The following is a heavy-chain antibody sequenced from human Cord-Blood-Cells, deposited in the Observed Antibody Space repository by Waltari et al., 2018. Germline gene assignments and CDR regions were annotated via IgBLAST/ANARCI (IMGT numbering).Heavy chain of an antibody. CDR3: ARGVVPSPADTYYYYYGMDV. CDR1: GGSISSYY. V-gene: IGHV4-59*01. CDR2: IYYSGST. Sequence: QVQLQESGPGLVKPSETLYLTCTVSGGSISSYYWSWIRPPPGKGLQWIGYIYYSGSTNYNPSLKSRVTISVDTSKNQFSLKLSSVTAADTAVYYCARGVVPSPADTYYYYYGMDVWGQGTTVTVSS. J-gene: IGHJ6*02. D-gene: IGHD2-2*01.